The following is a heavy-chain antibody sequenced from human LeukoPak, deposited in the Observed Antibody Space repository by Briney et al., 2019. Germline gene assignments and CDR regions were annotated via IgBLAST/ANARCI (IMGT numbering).Heavy chain of an antibody. J-gene: IGHJ4*02. V-gene: IGHV4-61*02. CDR2: IYTSGST. CDR3: ARLTDYDFWSSYVFDY. D-gene: IGHD3-3*01. CDR1: GGSISSGSYY. Sequence: SETLSLTCTVSGGSISSGSYYWSWIRQPAGKGLEWIGRIYTSGSTNYNPSLKSRVTISVDTSKNQFSLKLSSVTAADTAVYYCARLTDYDFWSSYVFDYWGQGTLVTVSS.